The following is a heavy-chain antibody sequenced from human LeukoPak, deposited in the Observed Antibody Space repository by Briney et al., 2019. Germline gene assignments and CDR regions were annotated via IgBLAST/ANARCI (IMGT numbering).Heavy chain of an antibody. CDR2: ISGSGGSA. V-gene: IGHV3-23*01. J-gene: IGHJ4*02. CDR3: AKDRGVVGATSLDF. Sequence: TGGSLRLSCAASGFTFSSYAMSWVRQAPGRGLEWVAGISGSGGSADYADAVKGRFTISRDNSKKTLYLLMNGLSPEDTAVYYCAKDRGVVGATSLDFWGQGTLVTVFS. D-gene: IGHD1-26*01. CDR1: GFTFSSYA.